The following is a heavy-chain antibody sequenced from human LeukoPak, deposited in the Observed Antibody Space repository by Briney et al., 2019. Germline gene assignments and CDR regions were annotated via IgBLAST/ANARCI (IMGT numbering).Heavy chain of an antibody. CDR2: IYTSGST. V-gene: IGHV4-61*02. J-gene: IGHJ4*02. D-gene: IGHD6-13*01. CDR3: ASSPLLYSSSWYYFDY. CDR1: GGSISSGSYY. Sequence: PSETLSLTCTVSGGSISSGSYYWSWIRQPAGKGLGWIGRIYTSGSTNYNPSLKSRVTMSVDTSKNQLSLKLSSVTAADTAVYYCASSPLLYSSSWYYFDYWGQGTLVTVSS.